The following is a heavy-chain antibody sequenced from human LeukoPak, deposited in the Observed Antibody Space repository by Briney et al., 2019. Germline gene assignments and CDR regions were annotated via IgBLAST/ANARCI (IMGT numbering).Heavy chain of an antibody. Sequence: GSLRLSCAASGFTFSSYAMHWVRQAPGKGLEWVAVISYDGSNKYYADSVKGRFTISRDNSKSTLYLQMNSLRAEDTAVYYCARDGSSSWYFDYWGQGTLVTVSS. CDR3: ARDGSSSWYFDY. J-gene: IGHJ4*02. D-gene: IGHD6-13*01. V-gene: IGHV3-30-3*01. CDR2: ISYDGSNK. CDR1: GFTFSSYA.